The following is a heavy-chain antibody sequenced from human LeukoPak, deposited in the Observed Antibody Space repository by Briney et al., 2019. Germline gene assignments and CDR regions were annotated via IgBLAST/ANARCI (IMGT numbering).Heavy chain of an antibody. CDR1: GGSISSSSYY. J-gene: IGHJ4*02. CDR3: ARQTGELPTEEYYFDY. Sequence: SETLSLTCTVSGGSISSSSYYWGWIRQPPGKGLEWIGSVYYSGSTNYNPSLKSRVTISVDTSKNQFSLKLSSVTAADTAVYYCARQTGELPTEEYYFDYWGQGTLVTVSS. CDR2: VYYSGST. V-gene: IGHV4-39*01. D-gene: IGHD7-27*01.